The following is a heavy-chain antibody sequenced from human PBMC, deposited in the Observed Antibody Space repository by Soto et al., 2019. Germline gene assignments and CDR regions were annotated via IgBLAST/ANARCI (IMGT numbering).Heavy chain of an antibody. CDR2: INSGGDST. V-gene: IGHV3-23*01. CDR3: ANRPVTTPFY. Sequence: EVQLLESGGGFVQPGESLRLSCAASGFALSNFAMTWVRQAPGKGLEWVSKINSGGDSTYYADSVKGRCTISRDISKNTLYLQINNLRAEDTAVYYCANRPVTTPFYWGQGTLVTVSS. D-gene: IGHD4-17*01. J-gene: IGHJ4*02. CDR1: GFALSNFA.